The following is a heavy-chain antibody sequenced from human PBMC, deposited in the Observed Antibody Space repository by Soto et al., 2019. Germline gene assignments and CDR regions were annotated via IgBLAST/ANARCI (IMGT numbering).Heavy chain of an antibody. Sequence: PSETLSLTCTVSGGSISSSSYYWGWIRQPPGKGLEWVGSIFYSGSTYYNPSLRSRVTVSVDTSKNQFSLRLSSVTAADTAVYYCARQPSAYSYGGRFDPWGQGTLVTVSS. CDR2: IFYSGST. V-gene: IGHV4-39*01. CDR3: ARQPSAYSYGGRFDP. D-gene: IGHD5-18*01. J-gene: IGHJ5*02. CDR1: GGSISSSSYY.